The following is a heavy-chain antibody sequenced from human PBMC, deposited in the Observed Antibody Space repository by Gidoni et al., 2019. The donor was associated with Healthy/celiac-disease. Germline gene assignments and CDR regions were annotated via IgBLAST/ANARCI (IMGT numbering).Heavy chain of an antibody. D-gene: IGHD2-21*01. J-gene: IGHJ6*02. Sequence: QVQLVQSGAEVKKPGASVKVSCKASGYTFTSYAMHWVRQAPAQRLEWMGWINAGNGNTKYSQKFQGRVTITRDTSASTAYMELSSLRSEDTAVYYCARVHMARTLDYYYGMDVWGQGTTVTVSS. V-gene: IGHV1-3*01. CDR2: INAGNGNT. CDR3: ARVHMARTLDYYYGMDV. CDR1: GYTFTSYA.